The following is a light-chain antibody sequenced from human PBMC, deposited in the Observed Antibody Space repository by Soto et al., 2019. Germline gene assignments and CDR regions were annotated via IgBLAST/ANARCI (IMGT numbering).Light chain of an antibody. CDR2: GAF. CDR1: QSVSSN. Sequence: EIVMTQSPATLSVSPGERATLSCRASQSVSSNLAWYQQKPGQAPRLLIYGAFNRATGIPPRFSGSGSGTEFPLTISSLKSEDFAVYSCQQYNNWPPRFTFGPGTKVEIK. V-gene: IGKV3D-15*01. J-gene: IGKJ3*01. CDR3: QQYNNWPPRFT.